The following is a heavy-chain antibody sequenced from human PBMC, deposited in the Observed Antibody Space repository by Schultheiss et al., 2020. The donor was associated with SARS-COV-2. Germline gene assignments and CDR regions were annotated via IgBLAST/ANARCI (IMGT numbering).Heavy chain of an antibody. D-gene: IGHD2-15*01. V-gene: IGHV1-8*02. J-gene: IGHJ5*02. CDR3: ASEWVVVAANWWFDP. CDR2: MNPNSGNT. CDR1: GYTFTGYY. Sequence: ASVKVSCKASGYTFTGYYMHWVRQATGQGLEWMGWMNPNSGNTGYAQEFQGRVTMTRNTAISTAYMELSRLRSDDTAVYYCASEWVVVAANWWFDPWGQGTLVTVSS.